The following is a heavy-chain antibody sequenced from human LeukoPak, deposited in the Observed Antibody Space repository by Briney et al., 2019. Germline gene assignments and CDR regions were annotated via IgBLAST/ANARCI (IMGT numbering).Heavy chain of an antibody. CDR3: TTDHSYYGSGSYYKKVHYYYYMDV. J-gene: IGHJ6*03. Sequence: GGSLRLSCAASGFTFSNAWMSWVRQAPGKGLEWVGRIKSKTDGGTTDYAAPVKGRFTISRDDSKNTLYLQMNSLKTEDTAVYYCTTDHSYYGSGSYYKKVHYYYYMDVWGKGTTVTVSS. D-gene: IGHD3-10*01. V-gene: IGHV3-15*01. CDR1: GFTFSNAW. CDR2: IKSKTDGGTT.